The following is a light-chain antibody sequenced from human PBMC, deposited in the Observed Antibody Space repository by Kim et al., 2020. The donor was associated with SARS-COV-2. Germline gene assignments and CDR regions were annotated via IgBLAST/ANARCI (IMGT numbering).Light chain of an antibody. CDR1: QSVSSSY. CDR2: GAS. V-gene: IGKV3-20*01. J-gene: IGKJ2*01. Sequence: WAPGERATLSCRASQSVSSSYLAWYQQRPGQAPRLLIYGASSRATGIPDRFSGSGSGTDFTLTISRLEPEDFAVYYCQQYGSSPYTFGQGTKLEI. CDR3: QQYGSSPYT.